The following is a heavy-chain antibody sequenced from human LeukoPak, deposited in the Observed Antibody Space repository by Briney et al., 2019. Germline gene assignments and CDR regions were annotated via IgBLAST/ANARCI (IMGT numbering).Heavy chain of an antibody. J-gene: IGHJ4*02. Sequence: PSQTLSLTCAISGDSVSSNSVAWNWIRQSPSRGLEWLGRTYYRSKWYNAYAVSVKSRIIINPDTSKDQFSLQLNSVTPEDTAVYYCATEGGDYVFDYWGQGTLVTVTS. CDR1: GDSVSSNSVA. V-gene: IGHV6-1*01. D-gene: IGHD4-17*01. CDR2: TYYRSKWYN. CDR3: ATEGGDYVFDY.